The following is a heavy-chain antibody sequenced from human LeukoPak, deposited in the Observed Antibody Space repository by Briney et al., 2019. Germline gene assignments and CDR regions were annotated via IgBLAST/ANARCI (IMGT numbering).Heavy chain of an antibody. Sequence: PSETLSLTCAVYGGSFSGYYWSWIRQPPGKGLEWIGEINHSGSTNYNPSLKSRVTISVDTSKNQFSLKLSSVTAADTAVYYCARGLRSRVGANPRAEYFQHWGQGTLVTVSS. CDR2: INHSGST. CDR3: ARGLRSRVGANPRAEYFQH. J-gene: IGHJ1*01. D-gene: IGHD1-26*01. CDR1: GGSFSGYY. V-gene: IGHV4-34*01.